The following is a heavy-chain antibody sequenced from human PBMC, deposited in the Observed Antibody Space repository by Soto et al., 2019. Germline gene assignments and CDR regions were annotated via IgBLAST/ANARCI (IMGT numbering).Heavy chain of an antibody. CDR3: VKAGIAAASSYFDY. Sequence: VRQAPGKGLEYVSAISSNGGSTYYADSVKGRFTISRDNSKNTLYLQMSSLRAEDTAVYYCVKAGIAAASSYFDYWGQGTLVTVSS. V-gene: IGHV3-64D*06. J-gene: IGHJ4*02. CDR2: ISSNGGST. D-gene: IGHD6-13*01.